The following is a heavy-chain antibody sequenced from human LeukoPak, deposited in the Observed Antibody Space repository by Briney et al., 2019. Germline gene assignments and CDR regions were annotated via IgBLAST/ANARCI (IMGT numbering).Heavy chain of an antibody. Sequence: GGSLRLSCAASGFTFSSYGMHWVRQAPGKGLEWVSSITSSTSYIYYAESVKGRFTISRDNTKNSLYLQMNSLRAEDTAIYYCARDEQAVITIFGVVTPSPGDYWGQGTLVTVSS. CDR1: GFTFSSYG. CDR2: ITSSTSYI. CDR3: ARDEQAVITIFGVVTPSPGDY. J-gene: IGHJ4*02. D-gene: IGHD3-3*01. V-gene: IGHV3-21*01.